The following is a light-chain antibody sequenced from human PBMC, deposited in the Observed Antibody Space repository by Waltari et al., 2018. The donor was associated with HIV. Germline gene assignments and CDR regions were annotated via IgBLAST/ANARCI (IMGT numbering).Light chain of an antibody. Sequence: EIVLTQSPPTLSLSPGERATLSCRASQSISTYLAWYHLKSGQAPRLLIYDASKRAPGVPIRFSGSGSGTEFTLIISSLEPEDFATYYCQQSYGAPLTFGPGTKVDI. J-gene: IGKJ3*01. CDR3: QQSYGAPLT. CDR2: DAS. V-gene: IGKV3-11*01. CDR1: QSISTY.